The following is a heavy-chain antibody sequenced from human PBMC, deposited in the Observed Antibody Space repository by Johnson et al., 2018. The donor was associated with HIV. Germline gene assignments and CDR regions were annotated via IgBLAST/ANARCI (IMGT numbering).Heavy chain of an antibody. D-gene: IGHD6-6*01. V-gene: IGHV3-9*01. Sequence: VQLVESGGGVVRPGGSLRLSCAASGFTFDDYAMHWVRQAPGKGLEWVSGISWNSDNIAYADSVRGRFTIARDNAKNSLHLQLNSLRAEETAVYYCAREGYSSSSFGAFDIWGQGTMVTVSS. CDR1: GFTFDDYA. J-gene: IGHJ3*02. CDR2: ISWNSDNI. CDR3: AREGYSSSSFGAFDI.